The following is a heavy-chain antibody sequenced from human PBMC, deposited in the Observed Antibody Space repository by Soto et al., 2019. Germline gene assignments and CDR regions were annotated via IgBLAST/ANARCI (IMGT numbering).Heavy chain of an antibody. Sequence: QITLKESGPTLVKPTQPLTLTCTFSGFPLSTRGAGVGWIRQPPVKALEWLAVIYWDDDTRYSPSLQSRLTIPKDTSKPQVVLTMTNMDPVDTATYYCARKNYGDYPTDYWGQGNLVTVSS. J-gene: IGHJ4*02. CDR3: ARKNYGDYPTDY. V-gene: IGHV2-5*02. D-gene: IGHD4-17*01. CDR1: GFPLSTRGAG. CDR2: IYWDDDT.